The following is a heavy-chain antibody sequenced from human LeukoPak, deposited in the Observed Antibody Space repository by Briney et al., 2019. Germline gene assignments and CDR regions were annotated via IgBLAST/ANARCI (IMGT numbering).Heavy chain of an antibody. CDR2: ISGSGGST. D-gene: IGHD2-2*01. Sequence: PGGSLRLSCVASGFTFSSYAMSWVRQAPGKGLEWVSAISGSGGSTYYADSVKGRFTISRDNSKNTLYLQMNSLRAEDTAVYYCAKGYESSTSCYSDYWGQGTLVTVSS. J-gene: IGHJ4*02. CDR3: AKGYESSTSCYSDY. CDR1: GFTFSSYA. V-gene: IGHV3-23*01.